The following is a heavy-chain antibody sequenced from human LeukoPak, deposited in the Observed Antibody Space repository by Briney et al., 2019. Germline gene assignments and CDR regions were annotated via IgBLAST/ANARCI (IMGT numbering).Heavy chain of an antibody. Sequence: SETLSLTCSVSGGSIHSSSYHWGWIRQPPGKGLDWIGSIFYSGSTNYNPSLKSRVRISVDTSKNQFPLKLTSVTAADTAVYYCARTHLYYGMDVWGQGTTVTVSS. V-gene: IGHV4-39*01. CDR2: IFYSGST. J-gene: IGHJ6*02. CDR1: GGSIHSSSYH. CDR3: ARTHLYYGMDV.